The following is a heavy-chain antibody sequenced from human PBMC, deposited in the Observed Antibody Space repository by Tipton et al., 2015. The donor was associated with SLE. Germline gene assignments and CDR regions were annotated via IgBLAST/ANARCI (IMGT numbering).Heavy chain of an antibody. CDR2: IYPGDSDT. J-gene: IGHJ2*01. D-gene: IGHD3-10*01. V-gene: IGHV5-51*03. CDR1: GYSFTSYW. CDR3: ARRVVRGVIDYWYFDL. Sequence: QLVQSGAEVKKLGESLKISCKGSGYSFTSYWIGWVRQMPGKGLEWMGIIYPGDSDTRYSPSFQGQVTISADKSISTAYLQWSSLKASDTAMYYCARRVVRGVIDYWYFDLWGRGTLVTVSS.